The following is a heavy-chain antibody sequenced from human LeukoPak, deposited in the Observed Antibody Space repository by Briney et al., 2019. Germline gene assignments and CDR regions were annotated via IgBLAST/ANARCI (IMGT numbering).Heavy chain of an antibody. CDR1: GGTFSSYA. CDR3: ARGPYYYDSSGYYPFYFDY. CDR2: IIPIFGTA. V-gene: IGHV1-69*01. D-gene: IGHD3-22*01. Sequence: SVKVSCKASGGTFSSYAISWVRQAPGQGLEWMGGIIPIFGTANYAQKFQGRVTITADESTSTAYIELSSLRSEDTAVYYCARGPYYYDSSGYYPFYFDYWGQGTLVTVSS. J-gene: IGHJ4*02.